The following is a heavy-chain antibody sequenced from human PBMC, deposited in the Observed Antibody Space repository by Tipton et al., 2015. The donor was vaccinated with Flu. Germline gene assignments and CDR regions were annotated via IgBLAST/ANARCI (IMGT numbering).Heavy chain of an antibody. CDR2: IYYSGST. CDR3: ARETGTMVRGPYYFDY. D-gene: IGHD3-10*01. J-gene: IGHJ4*02. CDR1: GGSISSYY. Sequence: TLSLTCTVSGGSISSYYWSWIRQPPGKGLEWIGYIYYSGSTNYNPSLKSRVTISVDTSKNQFSLKLSSVTAADTAVYYCARETGTMVRGPYYFDYWGQGTLVTVSS. V-gene: IGHV4-59*01.